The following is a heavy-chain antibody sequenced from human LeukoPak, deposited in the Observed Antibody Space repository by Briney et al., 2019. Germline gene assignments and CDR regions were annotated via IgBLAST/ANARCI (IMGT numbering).Heavy chain of an antibody. J-gene: IGHJ4*02. Sequence: ASVKVSFKASGYTFTIYYMHWVRQAPGQGREWMGIINPSGGSTSYAQKFQGRVTMTRDTSTSTVYMELSSLRSEDTAVYYCARSGYSSGWVDYWGQGTLVTVSS. V-gene: IGHV1-46*01. CDR1: GYTFTIYY. CDR3: ARSGYSSGWVDY. CDR2: INPSGGST. D-gene: IGHD6-19*01.